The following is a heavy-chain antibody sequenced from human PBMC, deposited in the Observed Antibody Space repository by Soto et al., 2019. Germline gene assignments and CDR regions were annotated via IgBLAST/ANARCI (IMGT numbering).Heavy chain of an antibody. CDR2: ISQDGTSK. J-gene: IGHJ4*02. CDR3: TRHWRY. Sequence: QVQLVESGGGVVQPGRSLRLSCAASGFTFSRYSMHWVRQAPGKGLEWVAVISQDGTSKWNADSGKGRFTISRDNSKSTLSLQMNSLRAEDTAVYYCTRHWRYWGQGTLVTVSS. V-gene: IGHV3-30-3*01. CDR1: GFTFSRYS.